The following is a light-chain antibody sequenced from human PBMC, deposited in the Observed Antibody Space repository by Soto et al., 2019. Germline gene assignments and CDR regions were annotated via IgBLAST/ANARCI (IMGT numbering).Light chain of an antibody. V-gene: IGKV1-5*01. CDR1: QSISSW. CDR3: QQYNSYSFLT. J-gene: IGKJ1*01. Sequence: DIQMTQSPSTLSASVGDRVTITCRASQSISSWLAWYQQKPGKAPKLLIYDASSLESGVPSRFSGSGSGTEFTLTISSLQPDDFATYYCQQYNSYSFLTFGQGTKVEIK. CDR2: DAS.